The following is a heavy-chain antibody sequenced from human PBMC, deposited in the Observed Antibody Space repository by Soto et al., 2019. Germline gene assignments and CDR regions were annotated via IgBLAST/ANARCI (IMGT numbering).Heavy chain of an antibody. Sequence: GGSLRLSCETSGFSFSDYGMSWVRRAPGKGLEWVANVKPDGTQKFYVDSVRGRFSIFRDNTKKSLFLQMNSLTAEDTGIYYCARESPGSNWYAHWGQGAQVTVSS. CDR1: GFSFSDYG. CDR2: VKPDGTQK. CDR3: ARESPGSNWYAH. V-gene: IGHV3-7*05. J-gene: IGHJ5*02.